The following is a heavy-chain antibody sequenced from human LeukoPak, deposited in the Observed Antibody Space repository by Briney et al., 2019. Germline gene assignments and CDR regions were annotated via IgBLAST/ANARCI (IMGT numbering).Heavy chain of an antibody. J-gene: IGHJ3*02. D-gene: IGHD4-17*01. CDR2: IYSSGST. Sequence: SENLSFNGTGSGGSISSYYWSWIRPPAGQGLEWIGRIYSSGSTNYNPSLKSRVTMSVDTSKNQVSLKLSSVTAADTAVYYCARHRGLYDYGDAFDIWGQGTMVTVSS. CDR3: ARHRGLYDYGDAFDI. CDR1: GGSISSYY. V-gene: IGHV4-4*07.